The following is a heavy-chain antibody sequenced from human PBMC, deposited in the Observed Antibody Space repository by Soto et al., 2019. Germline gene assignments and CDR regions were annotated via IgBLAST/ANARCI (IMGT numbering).Heavy chain of an antibody. Sequence: GSGPTLVNPTQPLTLTCTFSGFSLSTSGMCVSWIRQPPGKALEWLALIDWDDDKYYSTSLKTRLTISKDTSKNQVVLTMTNMDPVDTATYYCVCGNSLYENWFDPWGQGTLVTVSS. CDR2: IDWDDDK. J-gene: IGHJ5*02. D-gene: IGHD2-21*02. CDR3: VCGNSLYENWFDP. V-gene: IGHV2-70*01. CDR1: GFSLSTSGMC.